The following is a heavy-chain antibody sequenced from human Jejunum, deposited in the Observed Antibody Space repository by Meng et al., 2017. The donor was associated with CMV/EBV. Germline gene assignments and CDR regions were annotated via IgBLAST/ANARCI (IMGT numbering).Heavy chain of an antibody. D-gene: IGHD2-21*01. CDR2: IRYDGSNE. J-gene: IGHJ4*02. Sequence: QVQLMESGGGVVQPGGSLKLSCEASGFTFSTYGMHWVRQIPGKGLEWVAFIRYDGSNEYYGDPVKGRFTISRDNSKNSLYLQMNSLRTEDTAVYYCARETPNTYYWDYWGQGTLVTVSS. V-gene: IGHV3-30*02. CDR3: ARETPNTYYWDY. CDR1: GFTFSTYG.